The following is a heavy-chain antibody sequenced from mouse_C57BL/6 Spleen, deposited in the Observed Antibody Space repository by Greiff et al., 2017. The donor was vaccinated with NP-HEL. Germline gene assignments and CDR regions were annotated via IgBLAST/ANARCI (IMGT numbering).Heavy chain of an antibody. CDR2: INPNNGGT. J-gene: IGHJ3*01. Sequence: VQLKQSGPELVKPGASVKIPCKASGYTFTDYNMDWVKQSHGKSLEWIGDINPNNGGTIYNQKFKGKATLTVDKSSSTAYMELRSLTSEDTAVYYCARRGNYDYDRVPFAYWGQGTLVTVSA. CDR1: GYTFTDYN. D-gene: IGHD2-4*01. V-gene: IGHV1-18*01. CDR3: ARRGNYDYDRVPFAY.